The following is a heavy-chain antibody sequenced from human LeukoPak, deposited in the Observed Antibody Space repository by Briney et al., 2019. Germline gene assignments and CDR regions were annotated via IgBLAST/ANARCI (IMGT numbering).Heavy chain of an antibody. Sequence: GASVKVSCKASGYTFTSYYMHWVRQAPGQGLEWMGIINPSGGSTSYAQKFQGRVTMTTDTSTSTAYMELRSLRSDDTAVYYCARYALVVLDAFDIWGQGTMVTVSS. CDR1: GYTFTSYY. V-gene: IGHV1-46*01. CDR3: ARYALVVLDAFDI. J-gene: IGHJ3*02. D-gene: IGHD2-15*01. CDR2: INPSGGST.